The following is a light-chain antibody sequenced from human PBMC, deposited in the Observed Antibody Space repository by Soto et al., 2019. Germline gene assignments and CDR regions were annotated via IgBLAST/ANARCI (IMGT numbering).Light chain of an antibody. J-gene: IGKJ2*01. V-gene: IGKV4-1*01. CDR3: QQYYSIPFT. Sequence: FVMTQAPDSLAVSLGERATINCNSMQRVLYNSNNKNHVGWFQQKQGHPPKLLIYGASFRPSGVPERFSGSGYGTDLTLTISSMQAEDVAVYYCQQYYSIPFTFGQGTKVDI. CDR1: QRVLYNSNNKNH. CDR2: GAS.